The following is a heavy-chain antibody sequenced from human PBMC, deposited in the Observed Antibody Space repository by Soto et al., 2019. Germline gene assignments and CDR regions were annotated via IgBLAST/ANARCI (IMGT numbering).Heavy chain of an antibody. CDR3: ARKSCASPKNWFDP. CDR2: IYYSGST. V-gene: IGHV4-31*03. Sequence: SETLSLTCTVSGGSISSGGYYWSWIRQHPGKGLEWIGYIYYSGSTYYNPSLKSRVTISVDTSKNQFSLKLSSVTAADTAVYYCARKSCASPKNWFDPWGQGTLVTVSS. D-gene: IGHD2-15*01. CDR1: GGSISSGGYY. J-gene: IGHJ5*02.